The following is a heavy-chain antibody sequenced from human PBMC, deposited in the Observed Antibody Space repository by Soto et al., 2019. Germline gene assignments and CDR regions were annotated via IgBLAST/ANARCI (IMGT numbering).Heavy chain of an antibody. J-gene: IGHJ3*02. D-gene: IGHD3-10*01. V-gene: IGHV3-64*01. Sequence: GVSLRLSCAASGFTFSSYAMHWVRQAPGKGLEYVSAISSNGGSTYYANSVKGRFTISRDNSKNTLYLQMGSLRAEDMAVYYCARIKRGESRGAPPDDAFDIWGQGTMVTVSS. CDR1: GFTFSSYA. CDR3: ARIKRGESRGAPPDDAFDI. CDR2: ISSNGGST.